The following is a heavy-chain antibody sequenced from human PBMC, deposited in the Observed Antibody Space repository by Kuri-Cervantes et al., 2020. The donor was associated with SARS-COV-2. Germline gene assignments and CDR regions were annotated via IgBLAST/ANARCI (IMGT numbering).Heavy chain of an antibody. J-gene: IGHJ4*02. V-gene: IGHV4-34*01. CDR1: GGSFSGYY. CDR2: INHSGST. CDR3: ARLKAGQFDY. Sequence: SETLSLTCAVYGGSFSGYYWSWIRQPPGKGLEWIGEINHSGSTNYNPSLKSRVTISVDTSKNQFSLKQSSVTAADTAVYYCARLKAGQFDYWGQGTLVTVSS.